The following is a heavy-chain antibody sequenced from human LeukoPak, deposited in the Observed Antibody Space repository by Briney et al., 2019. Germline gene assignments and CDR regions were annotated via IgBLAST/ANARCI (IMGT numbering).Heavy chain of an antibody. CDR3: ARDGPYGSGTYYYGMDV. CDR2: IGTAGDT. J-gene: IGHJ6*02. D-gene: IGHD3-10*01. Sequence: HTGGSLRLSCAASGFTFSRYDMHWVRQRTGKGLEGVSAIGTAGDTYYPVSVKGQFTISRENAKNSLYLQMNSLRAEDTAVYYWARDGPYGSGTYYYGMDVWGQGTTVTVSS. CDR1: GFTFSRYD. V-gene: IGHV3-13*04.